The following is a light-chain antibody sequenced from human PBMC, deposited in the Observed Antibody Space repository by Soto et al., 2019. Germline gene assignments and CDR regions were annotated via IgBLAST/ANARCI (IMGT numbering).Light chain of an antibody. J-gene: IGKJ1*01. CDR3: QQYGSSPPWT. CDR1: QSVSSSY. V-gene: IGKV3-20*01. Sequence: EIVLTQSPGTLSLSPGERATLSCRASQSVSSSYLAWYQQKPGQAPRLLIYGASNRATGIPDRFSGNVSGTDFTLTISRLEPEDFAVYYCQQYGSSPPWTFGQGTKVEIK. CDR2: GAS.